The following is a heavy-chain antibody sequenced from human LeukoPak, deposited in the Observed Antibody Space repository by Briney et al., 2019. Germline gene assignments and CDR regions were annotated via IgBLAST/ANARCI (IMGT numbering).Heavy chain of an antibody. Sequence: SETLSLTCTVSGASISSYYWTWIRQPPGKGLEWLGYFYNGGSTNYNPSLKSRATISVATSKTQTSLKLSSVTAADTAVYYCARYAPYDFWSGYYDYYMDVWGKGTTVTVSS. CDR1: GASISSYY. V-gene: IGHV4-59*01. CDR2: FYNGGST. CDR3: ARYAPYDFWSGYYDYYMDV. J-gene: IGHJ6*03. D-gene: IGHD3-3*01.